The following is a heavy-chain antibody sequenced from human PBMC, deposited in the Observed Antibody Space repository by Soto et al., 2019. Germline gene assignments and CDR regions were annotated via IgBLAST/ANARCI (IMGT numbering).Heavy chain of an antibody. CDR3: ARKDSGYDDYMDV. Sequence: QVQLQESGPGLVKPSQTVSLTCTVSGGSISRGGYYWSWIRQHPGKGLEWIGYIYYSGGTYYNPSLKSRVTISVDTSENQFSLRLSSVTAADTAVYYCARKDSGYDDYMDVWGKGTTVTVSS. J-gene: IGHJ6*03. CDR2: IYYSGGT. CDR1: GGSISRGGYY. V-gene: IGHV4-31*03. D-gene: IGHD5-12*01.